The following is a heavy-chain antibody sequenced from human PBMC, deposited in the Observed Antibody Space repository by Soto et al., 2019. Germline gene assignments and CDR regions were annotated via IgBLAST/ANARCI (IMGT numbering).Heavy chain of an antibody. Sequence: SETLSLTCTVSGGSISSYYWSWIRQPPGKGLEWIGYIYYSGSTNYNPSLKSRVTISVDTSKNQFSLKLSSVTAADTAVYYCARQGYDSSGYYSHYYYYGMDVWGQGTTVTVSS. J-gene: IGHJ6*02. D-gene: IGHD3-22*01. CDR1: GGSISSYY. V-gene: IGHV4-59*01. CDR2: IYYSGST. CDR3: ARQGYDSSGYYSHYYYYGMDV.